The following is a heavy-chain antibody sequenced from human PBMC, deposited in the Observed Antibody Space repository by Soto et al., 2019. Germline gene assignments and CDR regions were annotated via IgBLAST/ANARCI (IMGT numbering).Heavy chain of an antibody. CDR2: ISSSSSYI. CDR3: ARERGYSGYDLDY. D-gene: IGHD5-12*01. J-gene: IGHJ4*02. CDR1: GFTFSSYS. V-gene: IGHV3-21*01. Sequence: PGGSLRLSCAASGFTFSSYSMNWVRQAPGKGLEWVSSISSSSSYIYYADSMKGRFTISRDNAKNSLYLQMNSLRAEDTAVYYCARERGYSGYDLDYWDQGTLVTVSS.